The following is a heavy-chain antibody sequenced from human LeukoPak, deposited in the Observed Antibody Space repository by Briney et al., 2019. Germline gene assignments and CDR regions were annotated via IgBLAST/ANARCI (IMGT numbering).Heavy chain of an antibody. CDR1: GFTFSRYG. CDR2: IWYDGSKK. D-gene: IGHD3-22*01. Sequence: PGGSLRLSCAASGFTFSRYGMHWVRQGPGKGLEWVAVIWYDGSKKYYADSVKGRFTISRDNSKNTLYLQMNSLRAEDTAAYYCARDLRLGYYDSSFPDYWGQGTLVTVSS. CDR3: ARDLRLGYYDSSFPDY. J-gene: IGHJ4*02. V-gene: IGHV3-33*01.